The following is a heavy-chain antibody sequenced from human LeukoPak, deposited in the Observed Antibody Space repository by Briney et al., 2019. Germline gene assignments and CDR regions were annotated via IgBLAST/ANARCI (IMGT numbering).Heavy chain of an antibody. J-gene: IGHJ1*01. Sequence: ASVKVSCKVSGYTLTELSVHWVRQAPGKGLEWMGGFDPEDGETIYAQKFQGGVTMTEDTSTDTAYMELSSLRSEDTAVYYCARWYSGSYYGYFQHWGQGTLVTVSS. CDR2: FDPEDGET. CDR1: GYTLTELS. CDR3: ARWYSGSYYGYFQH. V-gene: IGHV1-24*01. D-gene: IGHD1-26*01.